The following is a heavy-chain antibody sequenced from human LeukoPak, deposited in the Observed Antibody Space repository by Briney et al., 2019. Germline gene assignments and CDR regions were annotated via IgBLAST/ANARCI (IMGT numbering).Heavy chain of an antibody. CDR3: ATLWFGSGIDFDY. V-gene: IGHV3-7*01. Sequence: GGSLRLSCEGSGFTFSNYWMGWVRQAPGKGLQWVANIKTDGSEKYYVDSVKGRFTISRDNSKNTLYLEMNSLRAEDTAVYYCATLWFGSGIDFDYWGQGSLVTVSS. D-gene: IGHD3-10*01. J-gene: IGHJ4*02. CDR1: GFTFSNYW. CDR2: IKTDGSEK.